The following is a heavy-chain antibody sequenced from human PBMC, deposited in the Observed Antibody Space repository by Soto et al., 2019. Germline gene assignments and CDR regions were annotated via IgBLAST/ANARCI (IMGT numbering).Heavy chain of an antibody. Sequence: SETLSLTCTVPGGSISSSSYYWGWIRQPPGKGLEWIGSIYYSGSTYYNPSLKSRVTISVDTSKNQFSLKLSSVTAADTAVYYCARCGFDWLTGSDWFDPWGQGTLVTVSS. CDR3: ARCGFDWLTGSDWFDP. CDR1: GGSISSSSYY. CDR2: IYYSGST. J-gene: IGHJ5*02. V-gene: IGHV4-39*01. D-gene: IGHD3-9*01.